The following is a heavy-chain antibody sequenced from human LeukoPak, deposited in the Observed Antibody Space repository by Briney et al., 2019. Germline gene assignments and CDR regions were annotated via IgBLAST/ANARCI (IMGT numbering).Heavy chain of an antibody. D-gene: IGHD3-10*01. CDR2: INAGNGNT. Sequence: ASVKVSCKASGYTFTTYTMHWVRQAPGQRLEWMGWINAGNGNTKYSQKFQGRVTITRDTSASTAYMELSSLRSEDTTVYYCARAPLYGSGSLGYWGQGTLVTVSS. V-gene: IGHV1-3*01. CDR1: GYTFTTYT. CDR3: ARAPLYGSGSLGY. J-gene: IGHJ4*02.